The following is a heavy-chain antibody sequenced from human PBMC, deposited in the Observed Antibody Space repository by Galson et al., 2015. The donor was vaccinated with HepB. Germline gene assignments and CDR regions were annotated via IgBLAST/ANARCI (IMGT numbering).Heavy chain of an antibody. Sequence: LRLSCAASGFSFRSYGMHWVRQAPGKGLDWVAFVSNSGSNEYYVDSVRGRFTISRDNSRNTLYLQMNSLRVEDTALYYCAKDHDYSNNDGGPLFDYWGQGTLVTVSS. D-gene: IGHD4-11*01. CDR1: GFSFRSYG. J-gene: IGHJ4*02. CDR3: AKDHDYSNNDGGPLFDY. V-gene: IGHV3-30*18. CDR2: VSNSGSNE.